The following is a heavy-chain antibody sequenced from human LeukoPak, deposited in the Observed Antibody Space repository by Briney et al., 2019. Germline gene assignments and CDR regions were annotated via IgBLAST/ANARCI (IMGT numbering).Heavy chain of an antibody. CDR1: GGSISSGGYY. V-gene: IGHV4-31*03. D-gene: IGHD2-2*01. CDR3: ARECSTSCYGKNWFDP. J-gene: IGHJ5*02. CDR2: IYYSGST. Sequence: SETLSLTCTVSGGSISSGGYYWSWIRQHPGKGLEWIGYIYYSGSTYYNPSLKSRVTISVDTSKNQFSLKLSSVTAADTAVYYCARECSTSCYGKNWFDPWGQGTLVTVSS.